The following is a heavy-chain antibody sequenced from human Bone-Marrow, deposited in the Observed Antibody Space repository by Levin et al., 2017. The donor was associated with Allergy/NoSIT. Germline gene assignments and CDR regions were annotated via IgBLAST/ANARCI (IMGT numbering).Heavy chain of an antibody. D-gene: IGHD2-21*01. CDR3: ATAPRTGIVTAEAFDN. Sequence: ASVKVSCRTSGDTFVNYYIHWLRQAPGQGPEWVGIINPSGGTTSYAQKFQGRVSMTRDTATSTVYMELTSLRSEDSAMFYCATAPRTGIVTAEAFDNWGQGTLVTVSS. CDR2: INPSGGTT. J-gene: IGHJ4*02. V-gene: IGHV1-46*01. CDR1: GDTFVNYY.